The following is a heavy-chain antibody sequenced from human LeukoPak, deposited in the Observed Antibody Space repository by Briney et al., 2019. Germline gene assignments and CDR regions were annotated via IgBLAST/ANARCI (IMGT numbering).Heavy chain of an antibody. Sequence: ASVKVSCKASGYTFTSYYMHWVRQAPGQGLEWMGWINPNSGGTNYAQKFQGRVTMTRDTSISTAYMELSRLRSDDTAVYYCAREGGYSYGFGYYMDVWGKGTTVTVSS. CDR2: INPNSGGT. CDR1: GYTFTSYY. J-gene: IGHJ6*03. V-gene: IGHV1-2*02. CDR3: AREGGYSYGFGYYMDV. D-gene: IGHD5-18*01.